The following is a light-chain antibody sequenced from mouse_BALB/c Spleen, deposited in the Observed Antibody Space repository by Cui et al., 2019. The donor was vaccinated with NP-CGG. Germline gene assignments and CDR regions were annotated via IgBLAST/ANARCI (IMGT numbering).Light chain of an antibody. J-gene: IGLJ1*01. CDR3: ALWYSNHWV. CDR2: GTN. CDR1: TGAVTTSNY. Sequence: QAAVTLESALTTSPGETVTLTCRSSTGAVTTSNYANWVQEKPDHLFTGLIGGTNNRVPGVPARFSGSLIGDKAALTITGAQTEDEAIYFCALWYSNHWVFGGGTKLTVL. V-gene: IGLV1*01.